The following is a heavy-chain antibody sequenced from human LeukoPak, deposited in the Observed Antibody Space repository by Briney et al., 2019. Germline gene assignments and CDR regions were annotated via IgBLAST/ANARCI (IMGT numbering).Heavy chain of an antibody. D-gene: IGHD6-19*01. CDR2: ISSNGGST. CDR3: ARDWSSGHRYYGMDV. CDR1: GFTFSSYA. J-gene: IGHJ6*02. Sequence: PGGSLRLSCSASGFTFSSYAMHWVRQAPGKGLEYVSAISSNGGSTYYADSVKGRFTISRDNAKNSLYLQMNSLRAEDTAVYYCARDWSSGHRYYGMDVWGQGTTVTVSS. V-gene: IGHV3-64*04.